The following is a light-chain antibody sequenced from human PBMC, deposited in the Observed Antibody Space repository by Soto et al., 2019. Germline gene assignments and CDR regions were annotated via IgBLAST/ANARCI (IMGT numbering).Light chain of an antibody. CDR3: QQYNTFSPDT. CDR2: DAS. CDR1: QSVSNW. Sequence: IQMTQSPSTLSASVGDRVTITCRASQSVSNWLAWYQQKPGKAPRLLIYDASTLEPGVPSRFSGSGSGTEFTLTISSLRPDDFGTYYCQQYNTFSPDTFGQGTKLEIK. V-gene: IGKV1-5*01. J-gene: IGKJ2*01.